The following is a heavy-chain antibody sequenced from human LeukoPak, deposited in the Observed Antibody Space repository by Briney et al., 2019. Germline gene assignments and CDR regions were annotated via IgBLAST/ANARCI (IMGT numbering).Heavy chain of an antibody. V-gene: IGHV1-18*01. D-gene: IGHD3-3*01. CDR1: GYTFISYG. J-gene: IGHJ5*02. CDR3: ARVAYYDFWSGYYHNWFDP. Sequence: ASVKVSCKASGYTFISYGITWVRQAPGQGLEWLGWISAYNGNTNYAQKLQGRVTMTTDTSTSTAYMELRSLRSDDTAVYYCARVAYYDFWSGYYHNWFDPWGQGTLVTVSS. CDR2: ISAYNGNT.